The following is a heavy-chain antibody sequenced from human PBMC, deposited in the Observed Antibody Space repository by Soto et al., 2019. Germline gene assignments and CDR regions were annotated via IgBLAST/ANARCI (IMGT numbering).Heavy chain of an antibody. CDR2: ISYDGDQ. J-gene: IGHJ4*02. CDR3: AKAAMVRGVIRGPLDY. CDR1: GFTFRSYG. D-gene: IGHD3-10*01. V-gene: IGHV3-30*18. Sequence: PGGSLRLSCAASGFTFRSYGMNWVRQAPGRGLEWVAAISYDGDQYYADSVRGRFTISRDNSKNTLYLQMNSLRAEDTAVYYCAKAAMVRGVIRGPLDYWGQGTLVTVSS.